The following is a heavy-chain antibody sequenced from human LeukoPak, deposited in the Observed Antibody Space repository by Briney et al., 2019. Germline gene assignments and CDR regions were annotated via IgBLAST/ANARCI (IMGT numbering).Heavy chain of an antibody. J-gene: IGHJ4*02. V-gene: IGHV3-23*01. D-gene: IGHD6-19*01. CDR3: AKGRKADSSGWSD. Sequence: GGSLRLSCAASGFTFSSYGMSWVRQAPGKGLEWVSAISGSGGSTYYADSVKGRFTISRDNSKNTLYLQMNSLRAEDTAVYYCAKGRKADSSGWSDWGQGTLVTVSS. CDR2: ISGSGGST. CDR1: GFTFSSYG.